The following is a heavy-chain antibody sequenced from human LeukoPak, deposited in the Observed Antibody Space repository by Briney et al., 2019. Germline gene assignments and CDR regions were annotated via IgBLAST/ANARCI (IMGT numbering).Heavy chain of an antibody. J-gene: IGHJ4*02. CDR1: GYSFTSYW. CDR2: IYPGDSDT. D-gene: IGHD2-15*01. V-gene: IGHV5-51*01. CDR3: ARTVVVAASGIGNDY. Sequence: GESLKISCKGSGYSFTSYWIGWVRQMPGKGLEWMGIIYPGDSDTRYSPSFQGQVTISADKSISTAYLQWSSLKASDTAMYYCARTVVVAASGIGNDYWGQGTPVTVSS.